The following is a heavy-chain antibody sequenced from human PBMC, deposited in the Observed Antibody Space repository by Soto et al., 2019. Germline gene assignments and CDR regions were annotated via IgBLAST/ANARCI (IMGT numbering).Heavy chain of an antibody. CDR3: ACGYSYVDAFDI. Sequence: PGGSLRLSCAASGFTFSSYSMDWVRQAPGKGLEWVSSISSSSSYIYYADSVKGRFTISRDNAKSSLYLQMNSLRAEDTAVYYCACGYSYVDAFDIWGQGTMVTVS. V-gene: IGHV3-21*01. D-gene: IGHD5-18*01. J-gene: IGHJ3*02. CDR1: GFTFSSYS. CDR2: ISSSSSYI.